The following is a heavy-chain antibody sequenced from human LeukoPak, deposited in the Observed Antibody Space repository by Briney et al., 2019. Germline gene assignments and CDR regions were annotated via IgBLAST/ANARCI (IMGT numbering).Heavy chain of an antibody. J-gene: IGHJ4*02. CDR3: AKTADSSGWYYFDY. Sequence: GGSLRLSCAASGFTFSSYAMSWVRQAPGKGLEYVSAISSNGGSTYYADSVKGRFTISGDNSKNALYLQMSSLRAEDTAVYYCAKTADSSGWYYFDYWGQGTLVTVSS. CDR1: GFTFSSYA. D-gene: IGHD6-19*01. CDR2: ISSNGGST. V-gene: IGHV3-64D*06.